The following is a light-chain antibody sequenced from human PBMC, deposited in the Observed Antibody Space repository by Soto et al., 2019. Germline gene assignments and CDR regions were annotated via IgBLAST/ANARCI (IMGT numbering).Light chain of an antibody. Sequence: QSVLTQPASVSGSPGQSITISCTGTSSDVGAYNYVSWFQQHPDKVPKLMIYEVSNRPSGVSNRFSGSKSGNTASLTISGLRAEDEADYYCSSYRSTSNYVFGRGTKVTV. V-gene: IGLV2-14*01. CDR1: SSDVGAYNY. J-gene: IGLJ1*01. CDR2: EVS. CDR3: SSYRSTSNYV.